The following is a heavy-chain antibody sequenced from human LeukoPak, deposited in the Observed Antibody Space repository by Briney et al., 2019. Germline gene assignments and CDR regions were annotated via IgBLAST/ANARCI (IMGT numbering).Heavy chain of an antibody. Sequence: GESLKISCKGSGYSFTIYWIGWVRQMPGKGLEWMGIIYPGDSDTRYSPSFQGQVTISADKSISTAYLQWSSLKASDTAMYYCARDRTLGYCSSTSCPLYMDVWGKGTTVTVSS. V-gene: IGHV5-51*01. D-gene: IGHD2-2*01. CDR1: GYSFTIYW. CDR2: IYPGDSDT. J-gene: IGHJ6*03. CDR3: ARDRTLGYCSSTSCPLYMDV.